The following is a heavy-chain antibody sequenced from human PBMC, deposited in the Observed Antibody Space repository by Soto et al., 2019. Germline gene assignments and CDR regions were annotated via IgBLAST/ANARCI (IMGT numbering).Heavy chain of an antibody. J-gene: IGHJ4*02. CDR2: INTANDDT. Sequence: QVQLVQSGAEVKKPGASVKVSCRASGYTFSSSPLHWVRQAPGQRPEWMGWINTANDDTKYSQKFQDRVTLTRDTSASTAYMEVSSLTPEDTAVYYCARDEGVASGNWGQGTLVTFSS. CDR1: GYTFSSSP. V-gene: IGHV1-3*04. CDR3: ARDEGVASGN. D-gene: IGHD5-12*01.